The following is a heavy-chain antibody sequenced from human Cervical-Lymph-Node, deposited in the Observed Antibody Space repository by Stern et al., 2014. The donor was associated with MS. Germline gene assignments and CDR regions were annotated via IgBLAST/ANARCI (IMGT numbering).Heavy chain of an antibody. Sequence: QVQLQESGPGVVKPSETLSLTCTVSGASISSYYWTWIRQPPGRGLEWLGYVFHPGTTNYNPSLKGRVTISLDTSKNQFSLILRSVTAADTAVYYCARKALSMDHYFDSWGQGALVTVSS. V-gene: IGHV4-59*01. J-gene: IGHJ4*02. D-gene: IGHD2-2*03. CDR2: VFHPGTT. CDR1: GASISSYY. CDR3: ARKALSMDHYFDS.